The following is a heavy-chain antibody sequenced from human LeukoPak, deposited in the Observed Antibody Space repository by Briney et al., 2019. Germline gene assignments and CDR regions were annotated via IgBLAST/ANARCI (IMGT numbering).Heavy chain of an antibody. CDR3: AAVDTAMIDGGFDY. V-gene: IGHV3-30*02. CDR1: GFTFSSYG. Sequence: TGGSLRLSCAASGFTFSSYGMHWVRQAPGKGLEWVAFIRYDGGNKYYADSVKGRFTISRDNSKNTLYLQMNSLRAEDTAVYYCAAVDTAMIDGGFDYWGQGTLVTVSS. CDR2: IRYDGGNK. J-gene: IGHJ4*02. D-gene: IGHD5-18*01.